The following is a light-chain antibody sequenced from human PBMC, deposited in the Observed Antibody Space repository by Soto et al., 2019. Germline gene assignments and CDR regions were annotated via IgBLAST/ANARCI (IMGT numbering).Light chain of an antibody. CDR3: QQYGSSPRT. CDR2: GAS. J-gene: IGKJ1*01. Sequence: EIVLTQSPGTLSLSPGERATLSCRASQSVSSNSLAWYQQKPGQAPRLLIYGASSRATGIPDRFSGSGSGTDFTLSISIPTPEDFAVYYCQQYGSSPRTFGQGTKVEIK. V-gene: IGKV3-20*01. CDR1: QSVSSNS.